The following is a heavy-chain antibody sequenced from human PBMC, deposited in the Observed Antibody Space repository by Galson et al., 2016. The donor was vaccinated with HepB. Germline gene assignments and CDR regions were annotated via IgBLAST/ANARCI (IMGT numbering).Heavy chain of an antibody. V-gene: IGHV1-69*13. J-gene: IGHJ6*02. CDR2: IIPIFGTA. Sequence: SVKVSCKASGGTFSSYATSWVRQAPGQGLEWMGGIIPIFGTANYAQKFQGRVTITAEESTSTAYMELSSLRSEDTAVYYCAREDGACCGGDCYYYYGMDVWGQGTTVTVSS. CDR3: AREDGACCGGDCYYYYGMDV. D-gene: IGHD2-21*01. CDR1: GGTFSSYA.